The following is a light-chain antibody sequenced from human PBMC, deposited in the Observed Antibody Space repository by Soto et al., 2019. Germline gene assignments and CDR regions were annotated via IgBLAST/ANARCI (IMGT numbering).Light chain of an antibody. CDR2: QAS. Sequence: DIQMTQSPPTLSASVGDRVTITCRASQSISGWLAWYQQKPGKAPNLLIYQASTLESGVPSRFRGSGSGTEFPLTISSLQPDDFATYHFQQHNPYSRTFGQGTKVEIK. J-gene: IGKJ1*01. CDR1: QSISGW. CDR3: QQHNPYSRT. V-gene: IGKV1-5*03.